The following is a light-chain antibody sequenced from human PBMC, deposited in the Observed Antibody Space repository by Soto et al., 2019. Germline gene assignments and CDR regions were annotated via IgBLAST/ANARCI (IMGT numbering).Light chain of an antibody. Sequence: QSALTQPASVSGPPGQSITISCTGTSSDVGFYNYVSWYQQHPGKAPKLMIYEVSHRPSGVSNRFSGSKSGNTASLTISGLQAEDEANYYCSSYTSSSTLVFGGGTKVTVL. CDR2: EVS. CDR3: SSYTSSSTLV. J-gene: IGLJ2*01. V-gene: IGLV2-14*01. CDR1: SSDVGFYNY.